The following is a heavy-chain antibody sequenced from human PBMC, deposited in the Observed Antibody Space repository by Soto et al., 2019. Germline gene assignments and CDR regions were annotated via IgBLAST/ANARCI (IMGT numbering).Heavy chain of an antibody. D-gene: IGHD3-3*01. CDR1: GNSFTTHW. V-gene: IGHV5-51*01. J-gene: IGHJ6*02. Sequence: GESLKISCKGSGNSFTTHWIGWVRQMPGRGLEWMGIIYLRDSTTFYSPSFQGQVIISADRSINSAYLQWSSLKASDTATYYCARLGFNYDFLSGYYNVHHYYGIDVWGQGTTVTVSS. CDR2: IYLRDSTT. CDR3: ARLGFNYDFLSGYYNVHHYYGIDV.